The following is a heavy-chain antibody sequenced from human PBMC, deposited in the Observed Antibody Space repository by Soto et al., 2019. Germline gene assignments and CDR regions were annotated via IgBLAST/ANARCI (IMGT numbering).Heavy chain of an antibody. V-gene: IGHV4-34*01. CDR2: IYHGGGT. J-gene: IGHJ4*02. CDR1: GGSFSGYY. D-gene: IGHD3-22*01. CDR3: ASQYYYDSSGYKTFDY. Sequence: PSETLSLTCAVYGGSFSGYYWSWIRQPPGKGLEWIGDIYHGGGTNYNPSLKSRVTLSVDTSKNQFSLKLSSVTAADTAVYYCASQYYYDSSGYKTFDYWGEGTQVTVSS.